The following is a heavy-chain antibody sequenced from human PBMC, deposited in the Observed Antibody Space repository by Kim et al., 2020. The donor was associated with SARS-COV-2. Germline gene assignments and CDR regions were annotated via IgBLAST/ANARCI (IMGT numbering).Heavy chain of an antibody. J-gene: IGHJ4*02. V-gene: IGHV3-23*01. CDR3: AKHSGTGWKYYFAS. CDR1: GFTFNTYA. CDR2: IGGSSGTT. Sequence: GGSLRLSCAASGFTFNTYAMSWVRRAPGKGLEWVAVIGGSSGTTYYADSVKGRFTVSRDNSQNTLYLQMNSLRDEDTALYYCAKHSGTGWKYYFASWGQGTLVTVSS. D-gene: IGHD3-10*01.